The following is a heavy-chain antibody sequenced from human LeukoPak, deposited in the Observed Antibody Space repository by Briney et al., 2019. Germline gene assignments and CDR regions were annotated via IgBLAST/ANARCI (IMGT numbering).Heavy chain of an antibody. CDR2: IYYSGST. Sequence: PSETLSLTCTVSGGSISSSSYYWGWIRQPPGKGLEWIGSIYYSGSTYYNPSLKSRVTISVDTSKNQFSLKLSSVTAADTAVYYCARGDRNYDILTGYYTTHFDYWGQGTLVTVSS. D-gene: IGHD3-9*01. J-gene: IGHJ4*02. V-gene: IGHV4-39*07. CDR1: GGSISSSSYY. CDR3: ARGDRNYDILTGYYTTHFDY.